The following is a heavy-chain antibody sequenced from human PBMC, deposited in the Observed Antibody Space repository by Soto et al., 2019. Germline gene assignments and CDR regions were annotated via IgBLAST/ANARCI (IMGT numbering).Heavy chain of an antibody. V-gene: IGHV3-53*01. D-gene: IGHD3-22*01. CDR3: ATRPLLPGAP. Sequence: EVQLVESGGGLIQPGGSLSLSCPASGFTFSTNDMNWVRQAPGKGLEWVSLIYSGGSTYYADPVKDRFTISRDNSKNTLYLQMSSLRAEDTAVYYCATRPLLPGAPWGQGTMVTVSS. CDR2: IYSGGST. CDR1: GFTFSTND. J-gene: IGHJ3*01.